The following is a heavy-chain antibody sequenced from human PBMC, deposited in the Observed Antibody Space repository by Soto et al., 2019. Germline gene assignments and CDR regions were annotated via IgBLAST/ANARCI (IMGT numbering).Heavy chain of an antibody. J-gene: IGHJ4*02. V-gene: IGHV3-21*01. D-gene: IGHD3-9*01. CDR1: GFTFSSYS. Sequence: GGSLRLSCAASGFTFSSYSMNWVRQAPGKGLEWVSSISSSSSYIYYADSVKGRFTISRDNAKNSLYLQMNSLRAEDTAVYYCARDHYDILTGYYKPVRRYWGQGTLVTVSS. CDR2: ISSSSSYI. CDR3: ARDHYDILTGYYKPVRRY.